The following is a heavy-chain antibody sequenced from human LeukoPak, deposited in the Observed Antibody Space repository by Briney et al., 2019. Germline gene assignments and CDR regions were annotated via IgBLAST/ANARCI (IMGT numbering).Heavy chain of an antibody. D-gene: IGHD3-9*01. CDR2: IYYSGST. J-gene: IGHJ4*02. CDR1: GLSISGSSYY. V-gene: IGHV4-39*01. CDR3: ATLTGYYPDY. Sequence: SETLSLTCTVSGLSISGSSYYWDWIRQPPGKGLEWIGSIYYSGSTFYTPSLKSRVTISVDTSKNQFSLKLTSVTAADTAVYYCATLTGYYPDYWGQGILVTVFS.